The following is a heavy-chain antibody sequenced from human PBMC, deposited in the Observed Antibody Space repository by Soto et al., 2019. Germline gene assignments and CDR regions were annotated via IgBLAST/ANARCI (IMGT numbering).Heavy chain of an antibody. CDR1: GFSFSSYA. V-gene: IGHV3-23*01. D-gene: IGHD2-15*01. CDR2: ISAGGDTT. J-gene: IGHJ4*02. Sequence: GGSLRLSSAASGFSFSSYAMSWVRQAPGKGLDWVSHISAGGDTTYYAGSVTGRFTISRDNAKNSLYLQMNSLRAEDTAVYYCARGCSGGSCYSIWFDYWGQGTQVTVSS. CDR3: ARGCSGGSCYSIWFDY.